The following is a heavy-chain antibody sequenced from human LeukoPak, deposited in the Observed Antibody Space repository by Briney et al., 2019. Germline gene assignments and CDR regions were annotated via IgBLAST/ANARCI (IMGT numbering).Heavy chain of an antibody. J-gene: IGHJ5*02. CDR3: ARKNYCSGGSCYSRGWFDP. D-gene: IGHD2-15*01. V-gene: IGHV1-8*01. CDR1: GYTFTSYD. CDR2: MNPNSGNT. Sequence: GASVKVSCKASGYTFTSYDINWVRQATGQGLEWVGWMNPNSGNTGYAQKFQGRVTMTRDTSISTAYMELSSLRSEDTAMYYCARKNYCSGGSCYSRGWFDPWGQGTLVTVSS.